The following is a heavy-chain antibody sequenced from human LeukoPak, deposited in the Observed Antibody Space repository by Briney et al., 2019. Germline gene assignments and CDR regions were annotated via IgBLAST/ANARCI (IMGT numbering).Heavy chain of an antibody. CDR1: GDSLTNYY. Sequence: PSETLSLTCTISGDSLTNYYWNWIRQPPGKALEWIGYIYYSGRTNYNPSLKSRVTMSVDTSKNKFSLNLKSVTAADTAVYYCARRNYNYYGLDVWGKGTTVTVSS. CDR2: IYYSGRT. V-gene: IGHV4-59*01. J-gene: IGHJ6*04. CDR3: ARRNYNYYGLDV.